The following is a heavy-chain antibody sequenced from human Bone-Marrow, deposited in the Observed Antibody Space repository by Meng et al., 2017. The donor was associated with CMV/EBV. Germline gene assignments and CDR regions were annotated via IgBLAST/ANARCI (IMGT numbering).Heavy chain of an antibody. D-gene: IGHD4-11*01. CDR1: GGSISSYY. CDR3: ARYTVTTVFDY. J-gene: IGHJ4*02. CDR2: IYYSEST. V-gene: IGHV4-59*01. Sequence: ESLKISCTVSGGSISSYYWSWIRQPPGKGLEWIGYIYYSESTNYNPSLKSRVTISVDTSKNQFSLKLSSVTAADTAVYYCARYTVTTVFDYCGQGTLVAVSS.